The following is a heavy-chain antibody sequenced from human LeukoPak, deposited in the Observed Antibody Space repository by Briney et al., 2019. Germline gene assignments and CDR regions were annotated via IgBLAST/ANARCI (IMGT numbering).Heavy chain of an antibody. D-gene: IGHD6-6*01. CDR3: ARDRWRDSTSSFDY. CDR2: ISAYNGNT. CDR1: GYTFTNYG. V-gene: IGHV1-18*01. J-gene: IGHJ4*02. Sequence: ASVKVSCKASGYTFTNYGINWVRQAPGHGLEWMGWISAYNGNTNYAQKLQGRVTMTTDTSTSTAYMELRSLRPDDTAVYYCARDRWRDSTSSFDYWGQGTLVTVSS.